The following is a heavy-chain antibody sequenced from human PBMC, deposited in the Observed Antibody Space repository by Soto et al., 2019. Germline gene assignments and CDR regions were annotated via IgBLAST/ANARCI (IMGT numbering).Heavy chain of an antibody. CDR1: GFTFSSFA. Sequence: EVQLLESGGGLVQPGGSLRLSCAASGFTFSSFAMSWVRQAPGKGLEWVSGISNSGGSVNYEDSVKGRFTISRDNSKNTLSLEMNSLRVEDTALYYGAKVKWTYGTVSDIWRQGTMVTVSS. CDR2: ISNSGGSV. V-gene: IGHV3-23*01. J-gene: IGHJ3*02. D-gene: IGHD4-17*01. CDR3: AKVKWTYGTVSDI.